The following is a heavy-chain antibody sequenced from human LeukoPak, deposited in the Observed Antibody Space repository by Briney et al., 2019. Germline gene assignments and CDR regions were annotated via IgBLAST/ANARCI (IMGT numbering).Heavy chain of an antibody. CDR3: ARDYYDSSGYYGRQI. CDR2: INPNGGGT. V-gene: IGHV1-2*06. CDR1: GYTFTGYY. D-gene: IGHD3-22*01. J-gene: IGHJ4*02. Sequence: GASVKVSCKASGYTFTGYYMHWVRQAPGQGLEWMGRINPNGGGTNYAQKFQGRVTMTRDTSISTAYMELSRLRSDDTAVYYCARDYYDSSGYYGRQIWGQGTLVTVSS.